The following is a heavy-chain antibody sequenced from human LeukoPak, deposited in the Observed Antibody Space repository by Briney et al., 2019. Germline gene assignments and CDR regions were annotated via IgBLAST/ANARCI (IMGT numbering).Heavy chain of an antibody. CDR3: ASGQGWLTDH. CDR1: GGSISSHY. J-gene: IGHJ5*02. D-gene: IGHD5-12*01. Sequence: SETLSLTCTVSGGSISSHYCNWIRQSPGKDLEWIGYVHYSRGTNYNPSLKSRVTISLDTSKNQFFLQLSSVTAADTAVYHCASGQGWLTDHWGRGTLVAVSS. V-gene: IGHV4-59*11. CDR2: VHYSRGT.